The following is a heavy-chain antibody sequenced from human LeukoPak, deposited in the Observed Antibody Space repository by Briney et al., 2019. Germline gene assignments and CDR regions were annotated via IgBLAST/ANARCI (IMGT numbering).Heavy chain of an antibody. Sequence: PGGSLRLSCAASGFTFSSYAMNWVCQAPGKGLEWVSTIGAGSGSTYYADSVKGRFTISRDNSKNTLYLQMNSLRAEDTAVYYCAKGVSSLVPATRVPDYWGQGTLVTVSS. CDR2: IGAGSGST. V-gene: IGHV3-23*01. D-gene: IGHD2-2*01. CDR1: GFTFSSYA. J-gene: IGHJ4*02. CDR3: AKGVSSLVPATRVPDY.